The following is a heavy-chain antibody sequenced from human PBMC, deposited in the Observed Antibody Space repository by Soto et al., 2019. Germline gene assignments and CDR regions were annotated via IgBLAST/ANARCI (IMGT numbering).Heavy chain of an antibody. CDR2: ISYDGSNK. D-gene: IGHD6-25*01. J-gene: IGHJ6*02. Sequence: PGGSLRLSCAASGFTFSSYAMHWVRQAPGKGLEWVAVISYDGSNKYYADSVKGRFTISRDNSKNTLYLQMNSLRAEDTAVYYRGRSAAGPPYYYSVRDVGAQGTTVTVSS. CDR1: GFTFSSYA. CDR3: GRSAAGPPYYYSVRDV. V-gene: IGHV3-30-3*01.